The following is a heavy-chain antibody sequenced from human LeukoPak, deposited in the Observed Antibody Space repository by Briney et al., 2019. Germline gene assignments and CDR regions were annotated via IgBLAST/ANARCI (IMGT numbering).Heavy chain of an antibody. Sequence: PGGTLSLSCAASVFIFSRCSMNWVRRPPGKGLEWVSSISGSSFYINYADSVRGRFTISRDNAENSVYLQMSSLRDEDTAVYYCARIRDPDGYAHLDSSGEGALFTVS. CDR3: ARIRDPDGYAHLDS. CDR2: ISGSSFYI. CDR1: VFIFSRCS. V-gene: IGHV3-21*01. J-gene: IGHJ4*02. D-gene: IGHD5-24*01.